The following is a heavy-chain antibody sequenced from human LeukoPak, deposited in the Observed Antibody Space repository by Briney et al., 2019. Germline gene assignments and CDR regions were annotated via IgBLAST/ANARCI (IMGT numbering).Heavy chain of an antibody. J-gene: IGHJ3*02. CDR1: GFTFSSCG. D-gene: IGHD3-16*01. V-gene: IGHV3-30*02. CDR2: IRYDGSNK. CDR3: ARERGGYGHAFDI. Sequence: PGGSLRLSCAASGFTFSSCGMHWVRQAPGKGLEWVAFIRYDGSNKYYADSVKGRFTISRDNSKNTLYLQMNSLRAEDTAVYYCARERGGYGHAFDIWGQGTMVTVSS.